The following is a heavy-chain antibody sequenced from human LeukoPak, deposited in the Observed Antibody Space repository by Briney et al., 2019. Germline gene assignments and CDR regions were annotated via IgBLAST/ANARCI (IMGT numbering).Heavy chain of an antibody. V-gene: IGHV3-11*06. D-gene: IGHD2-15*01. CDR1: GFTSSDYY. J-gene: IGHJ2*01. Sequence: GGSLRLSCAASGFTSSDYYMSWIRQAPGKGLEWLSCISGSSTYREYADSVKGRFTISRDSAKNSLYLQVNSLRADDTAVYFYAVLAKILSYWHIDLWGRGTLVTVSS. CDR3: AVLAKILSYWHIDL. CDR2: ISGSSTYR.